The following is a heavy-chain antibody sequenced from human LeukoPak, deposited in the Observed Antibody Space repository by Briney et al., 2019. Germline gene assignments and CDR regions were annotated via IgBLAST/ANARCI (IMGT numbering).Heavy chain of an antibody. V-gene: IGHV1-3*01. CDR1: GYTFTSYA. CDR2: INVGNGNT. CDR3: AREYRGYSYGSDY. Sequence: ASVKVSCKASGYTFTSYAIHWVRQAPGQRLEWMGWINVGNGNTRYSQKFQGRVTITRDTSASTAYMELSSLRSEDTAIYYCAREYRGYSYGSDYWGQGTLVTVSS. J-gene: IGHJ4*02. D-gene: IGHD5-18*01.